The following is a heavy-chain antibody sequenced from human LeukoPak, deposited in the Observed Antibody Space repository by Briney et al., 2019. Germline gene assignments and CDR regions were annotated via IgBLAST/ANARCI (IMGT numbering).Heavy chain of an antibody. J-gene: IGHJ4*02. CDR3: AKDGGLWVSAHWGDS. CDR1: GFTFSSYT. Sequence: GGSLRLSCAASGFTFSSYTMSWVRQAPGKGLEWVSTITTSDGNTYYADSVKGRFTVSRDNSKNTLYLQMNSLRAEDTAVYYCAKDGGLWVSAHWGDSWGRGTLVTVSS. CDR2: ITTSDGNT. D-gene: IGHD7-27*01. V-gene: IGHV3-23*01.